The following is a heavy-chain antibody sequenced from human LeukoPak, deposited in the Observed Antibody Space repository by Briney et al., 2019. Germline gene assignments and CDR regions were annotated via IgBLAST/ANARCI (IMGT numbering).Heavy chain of an antibody. CDR3: ARKGGGQLVNTRRWFDP. J-gene: IGHJ5*02. CDR2: IYYSGST. Sequence: PSGTLSLTCAVSGGSISSSNWWTWVRQSPGKGLEWIGEIYYSGSTNYNPSLKSRITISVETSRKQISLRLSSVTAADTAVYYCARKGGGQLVNTRRWFDPWGQGTLVTVSS. V-gene: IGHV4-4*02. D-gene: IGHD6-13*01. CDR1: GGSISSSNW.